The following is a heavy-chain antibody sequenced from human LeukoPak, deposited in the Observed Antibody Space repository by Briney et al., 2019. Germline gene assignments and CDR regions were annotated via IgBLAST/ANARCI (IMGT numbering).Heavy chain of an antibody. CDR1: GGSISDGTYY. Sequence: SSETLSLTCTVSGGSISDGTYYWGWIRQPPGKGLEWIGTIHYSGTTHYKRSLKSRVTLSVDTSKNQSSLRLSSVTAADTAVYYCARRTTESYSDYWGQGTLVTVST. D-gene: IGHD1-1*01. V-gene: IGHV4-39*01. CDR3: ARRTTESYSDY. J-gene: IGHJ4*02. CDR2: IHYSGTT.